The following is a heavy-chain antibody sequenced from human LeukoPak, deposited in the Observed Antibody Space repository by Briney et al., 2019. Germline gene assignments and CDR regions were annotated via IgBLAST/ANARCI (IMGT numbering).Heavy chain of an antibody. D-gene: IGHD2-2*01. Sequence: GGSLRLSCAASGFTFSSYAMSWVRQAPGKGLEWVSGINWNGGSTGYADSVKGRFTISRDNAKNSLYLQMNSLRAEDTALYYCARETGYQLLSALDYWGQGTLVTVSS. V-gene: IGHV3-20*04. J-gene: IGHJ4*02. CDR1: GFTFSSYA. CDR3: ARETGYQLLSALDY. CDR2: INWNGGST.